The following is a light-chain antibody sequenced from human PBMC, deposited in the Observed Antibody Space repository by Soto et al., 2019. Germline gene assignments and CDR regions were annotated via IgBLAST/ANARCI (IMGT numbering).Light chain of an antibody. CDR1: SSDVGTYNY. J-gene: IGLJ1*01. CDR2: EVS. CDR3: CSYTSNSTYV. Sequence: LTQPASVSGSPGQSITISCTGTSSDVGTYNYVSWYQQHPGKAPKLMIYEVSNRPSGISNRFSGSKSGDTASLTISGLHTEDEADYYCCSYTSNSTYVFGTGTKVTAL. V-gene: IGLV2-14*01.